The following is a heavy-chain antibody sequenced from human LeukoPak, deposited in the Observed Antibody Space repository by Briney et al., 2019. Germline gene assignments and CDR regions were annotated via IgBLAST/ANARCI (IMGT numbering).Heavy chain of an antibody. CDR3: ARDGAGMTGTGLDY. V-gene: IGHV4-59*01. CDR1: GGSINSYY. CDR2: IYYSGST. D-gene: IGHD3-9*01. Sequence: SETLSLTCTVSGGSINSYYWSWIRRPPGKGLEWIGYIYYSGSTKYNPSLKSRVTISVDTSKNQFSLKLSSVTAADTAVYYCARDGAGMTGTGLDYWGQGILATVSS. J-gene: IGHJ4*02.